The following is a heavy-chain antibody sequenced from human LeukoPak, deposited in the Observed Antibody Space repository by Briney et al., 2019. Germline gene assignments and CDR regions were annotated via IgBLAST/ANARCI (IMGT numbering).Heavy chain of an antibody. CDR1: GFTVSSNY. J-gene: IGHJ5*02. D-gene: IGHD6-6*01. CDR2: IYSGGST. V-gene: IGHV3-66*02. CDR3: ARGIIGSIAATEDWFDP. Sequence: GGSLRLSCAASGFTVSSNYMSWVRQAPGKGLEWVSVIYSGGSTYYADSVKGRFTISRDNSKNTLYLQMNSLRAEDTAVYYCARGIIGSIAATEDWFDPWGQGTLVTVSS.